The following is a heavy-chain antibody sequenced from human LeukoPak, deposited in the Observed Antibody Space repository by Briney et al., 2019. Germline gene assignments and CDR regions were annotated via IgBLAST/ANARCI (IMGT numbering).Heavy chain of an antibody. J-gene: IGHJ3*02. V-gene: IGHV3-11*04. D-gene: IGHD1-1*01. CDR2: ISSSGSTI. CDR3: ATGDPLEPSGAFDI. CDR1: GFTFSDYY. Sequence: GGSLRLSCAASGFTFSDYYMSWIRQAPGKGLEWVSYISSSGSTIYYADSVKGRFTISRDNAKNSLYLQMNSLRAEDTAVYYCATGDPLEPSGAFDIWGQGTMVTVSS.